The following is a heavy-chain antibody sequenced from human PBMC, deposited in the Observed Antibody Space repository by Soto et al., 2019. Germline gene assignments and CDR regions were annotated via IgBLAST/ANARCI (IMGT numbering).Heavy chain of an antibody. CDR1: GYTFTSYD. Sequence: ASVKVSCKASGYTFTSYDINWVRQATGQGLEWMGWMNPNSGSTGYAQKLQGRVTMTRNTSISTAYMELSSLRSEDTAVYYCARGRPGTTEIDYWGQGTLVTVSS. D-gene: IGHD1-7*01. V-gene: IGHV1-8*01. CDR3: ARGRPGTTEIDY. CDR2: MNPNSGST. J-gene: IGHJ4*02.